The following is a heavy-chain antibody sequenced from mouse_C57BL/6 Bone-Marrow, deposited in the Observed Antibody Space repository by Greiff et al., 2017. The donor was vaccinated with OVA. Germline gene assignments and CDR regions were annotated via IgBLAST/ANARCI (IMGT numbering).Heavy chain of an antibody. CDR1: GFTFSSYG. Sequence: EVQLVESGGDLVKPGGSLKLSCAASGFTFSSYGMSWVRQTPDKRLEWVATISSGGSYTYYPDSVKGRFTISRDNAKNTLYLQMSSLKSEDTAMYYCARPDYYDYDAWFAYWGQGTLVTVSA. J-gene: IGHJ3*01. CDR3: ARPDYYDYDAWFAY. CDR2: ISSGGSYT. D-gene: IGHD2-4*01. V-gene: IGHV5-6*01.